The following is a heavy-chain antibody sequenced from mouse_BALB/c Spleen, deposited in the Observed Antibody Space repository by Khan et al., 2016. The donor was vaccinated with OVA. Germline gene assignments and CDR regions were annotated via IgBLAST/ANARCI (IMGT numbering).Heavy chain of an antibody. CDR2: ISTGGSYT. D-gene: IGHD1-1*01. CDR1: GFTFSTYG. J-gene: IGHJ3*01. CDR3: ARLAYYYDSEGFAY. V-gene: IGHV5-6*01. Sequence: EVQVVESGGDLVKPGGSLKLSCAASGFTFSTYGMSWVRQTPDKRLEWVATISTGGSYTYYPDSVKGRFTISRDNAKNTPYLQMSSLKSEETAMFYCARLAYYYDSEGFAYWGQGTLVTVST.